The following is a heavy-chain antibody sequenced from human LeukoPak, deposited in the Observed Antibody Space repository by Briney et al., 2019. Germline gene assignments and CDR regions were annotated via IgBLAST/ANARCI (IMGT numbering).Heavy chain of an antibody. D-gene: IGHD6-13*01. CDR3: AKGGHLAAAGTRYGGVYYYYGMDV. CDR2: ISGSGGST. V-gene: IGHV3-23*01. J-gene: IGHJ6*02. Sequence: GGSLRLSCAASGFTFSSYAMSWVRQAPGKGLEWVSAISGSGGSTYYADSVKGRFTISRGNSKNTLYLQMNSLRAEDTAVYYCAKGGHLAAAGTRYGGVYYYYGMDVWGQGTTVTVSS. CDR1: GFTFSSYA.